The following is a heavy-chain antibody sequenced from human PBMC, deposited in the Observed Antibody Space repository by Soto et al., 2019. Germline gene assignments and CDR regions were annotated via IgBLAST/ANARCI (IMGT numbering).Heavy chain of an antibody. Sequence: GGSLRLSCEASGFTISECSMNWVRQAPGKGLEWLAYITIRTGNVLYADSVRGRFTISADNAENSVILQMNSLRDEDSAVYFCVIDRDLYRDMFHADLWGQGTLVTVSS. J-gene: IGHJ4*01. CDR3: VIDRDLYRDMFHADL. V-gene: IGHV3-48*02. CDR2: ITIRTGNV. CDR1: GFTISECS. D-gene: IGHD3-10*02.